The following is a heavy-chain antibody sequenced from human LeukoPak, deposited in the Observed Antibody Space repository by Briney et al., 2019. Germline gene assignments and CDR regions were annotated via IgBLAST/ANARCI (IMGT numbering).Heavy chain of an antibody. J-gene: IGHJ4*02. CDR1: GGSISSYY. D-gene: IGHD6-19*01. CDR2: IYYSGGT. CDR3: AGASSGWYYY. Sequence: SETLSLTCTVSGGSISSYYWSWIRQPPGKGLEWIGYIYYSGGTNYNPSLKSRVTISVDTSKNQFSLKLSSVTAADTAVYYCAGASSGWYYYWGQGTLVTVSS. V-gene: IGHV4-59*08.